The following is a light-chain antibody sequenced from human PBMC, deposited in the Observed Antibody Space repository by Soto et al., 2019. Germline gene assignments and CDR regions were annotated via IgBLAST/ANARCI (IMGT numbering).Light chain of an antibody. CDR3: QKLNSYPRGT. V-gene: IGKV1-9*01. J-gene: IGKJ2*01. CDR2: AAS. CDR1: QGISSY. Sequence: IQLTQSPSSLSASVGDRVTITCRASQGISSYLAWYQQKPGKAPKLLIYAASTLQSGVPSRFSGSGSGTDFPLTISSLQPEDFATYYCQKLNSYPRGTFGQGTKLEIK.